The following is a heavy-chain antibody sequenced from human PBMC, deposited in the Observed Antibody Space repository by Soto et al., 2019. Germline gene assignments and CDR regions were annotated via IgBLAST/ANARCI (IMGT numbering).Heavy chain of an antibody. CDR2: ISAYNGNT. J-gene: IGHJ5*02. D-gene: IGHD1-7*01. Sequence: QVQLVQSGAEVKKPGASVKVSCKASGYTFTSYGISWVRQAPGQGLEWLGRISAYNGNTNYAQKLQGRVTMTTDTSTSTAYMELRSLRSDDTAVYYCARDRGYNWNYGWFDPWGQGTLVTVSS. CDR3: ARDRGYNWNYGWFDP. CDR1: GYTFTSYG. V-gene: IGHV1-18*01.